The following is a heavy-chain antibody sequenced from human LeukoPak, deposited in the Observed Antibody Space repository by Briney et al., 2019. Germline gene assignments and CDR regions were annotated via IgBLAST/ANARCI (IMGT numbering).Heavy chain of an antibody. V-gene: IGHV4-61*01. D-gene: IGHD3-10*01. CDR2: IYYSGST. CDR1: GGSVSSGSYY. J-gene: IGHJ3*02. Sequence: SETLSLTCTVSGGSVSSGSYYWSWIRQPPGKGLEWIGYIYYSGSTNYNPSLKSRVTISVDTSKNQFSLKLSSVTAADTAVYYCARSPLLWFGELLYGGAFDIWGQGTMVTVSS. CDR3: ARSPLLWFGELLYGGAFDI.